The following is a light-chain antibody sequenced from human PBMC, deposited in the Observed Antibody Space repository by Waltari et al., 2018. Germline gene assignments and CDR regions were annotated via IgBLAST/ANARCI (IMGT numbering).Light chain of an antibody. J-gene: IGKJ4*01. CDR3: QQSYSTPPLT. CDR2: AAS. Sequence: DIQMTQSPSSLSASVGDRVTITCRASQSIRSYLNWYQQKPGKAPKLRSYAASSLQSGVPSRFSGRGSGTDFTLTISSLQPEEFATYYCQQSYSTPPLTFGGGTKVEIK. V-gene: IGKV1-39*01. CDR1: QSIRSY.